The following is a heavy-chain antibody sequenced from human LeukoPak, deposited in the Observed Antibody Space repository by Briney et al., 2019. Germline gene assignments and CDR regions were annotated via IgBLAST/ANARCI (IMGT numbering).Heavy chain of an antibody. Sequence: GGSLTLSCAASGFTFSIYGLSWVRQAPGKGLDWVSSINGSGNATYYADSVKGRFTISRDNSKSTLYLQMNSLRAEDTAVYYCAKRYCTSTTCYFYMDVWGKGTTVTVSS. CDR2: INGSGNAT. CDR3: AKRYCTSTTCYFYMDV. CDR1: GFTFSIYG. V-gene: IGHV3-23*01. D-gene: IGHD2-2*01. J-gene: IGHJ6*03.